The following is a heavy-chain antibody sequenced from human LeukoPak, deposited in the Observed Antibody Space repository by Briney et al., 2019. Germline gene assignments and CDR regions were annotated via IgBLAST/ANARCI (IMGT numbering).Heavy chain of an antibody. J-gene: IGHJ2*01. D-gene: IGHD4-17*01. CDR3: VRHFHPAETTGGYFDL. Sequence: PGGSLRLSCATSGFTFDNYEMNWVRQAPGKGLEWVSFISFSGSTTYYADSVKGRFTISRDNAKNSLYLQMNSLRAEDTAVYYCVRHFHPAETTGGYFDLLGRGTLVTVSS. CDR2: ISFSGSTT. V-gene: IGHV3-48*03. CDR1: GFTFDNYE.